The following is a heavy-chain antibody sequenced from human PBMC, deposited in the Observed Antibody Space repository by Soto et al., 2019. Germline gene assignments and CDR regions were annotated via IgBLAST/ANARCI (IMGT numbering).Heavy chain of an antibody. V-gene: IGHV3-23*01. Sequence: EVQLLESGGGLVQPGGSLRLSCAASGFTFSSYGMSWVRQAPGKGLEWVSSITSSGGSTYYADSVKGRFTISRDNSKNTLYLQMYSLRAEDTAVDYCVKVGITGTKYFEYWGQGTLVTFSS. CDR1: GFTFSSYG. CDR3: VKVGITGTKYFEY. J-gene: IGHJ4*02. CDR2: ITSSGGST. D-gene: IGHD1-20*01.